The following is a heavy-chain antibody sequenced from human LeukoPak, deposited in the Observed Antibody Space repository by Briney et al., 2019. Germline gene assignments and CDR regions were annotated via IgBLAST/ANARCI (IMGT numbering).Heavy chain of an antibody. CDR3: ARDPGFSSFDY. J-gene: IGHJ4*02. Sequence: PGGSLRPSCAVSGFTFSDYWVTWVRQTPGKGLEFVANINRDGSVKNYVDSVKGRFTISRDNAKNSLYLQMTSLRVDDTAIYYCARDPGFSSFDYWGQGTLVTVSS. V-gene: IGHV3-7*01. CDR2: INRDGSVK. D-gene: IGHD3-3*02. CDR1: GFTFSDYW.